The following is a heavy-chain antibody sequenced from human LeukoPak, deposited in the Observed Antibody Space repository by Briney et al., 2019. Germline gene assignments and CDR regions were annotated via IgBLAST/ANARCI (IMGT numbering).Heavy chain of an antibody. CDR1: GFTFSSYS. D-gene: IGHD3-9*01. CDR2: ISSGSNYI. CDR3: ARAQAESISNWDDAFDI. V-gene: IGHV3-21*01. Sequence: PGGSLRLSCAASGFTFSSYSMSWVRQAPGKGLEWVSSISSGSNYIYYADSVKGRFTISRDNAKNSLYLQMNTLRGEDTAFYYCARAQAESISNWDDAFDIWGQGTMVTVSS. J-gene: IGHJ3*02.